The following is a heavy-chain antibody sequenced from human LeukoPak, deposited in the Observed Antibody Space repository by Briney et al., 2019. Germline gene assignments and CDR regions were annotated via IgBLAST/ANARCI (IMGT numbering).Heavy chain of an antibody. D-gene: IGHD1-7*01. Sequence: ASVKVSCKASGYTLTGYYMHWVRQAPGQGLEWMGWINPNSGGTNYAQKFQGRVTMTRDTSISTAYMELSRLRSDDTAVYYCARRSWNSGKAAFDIWGQGTMVTVSS. CDR3: ARRSWNSGKAAFDI. CDR1: GYTLTGYY. V-gene: IGHV1-2*02. CDR2: INPNSGGT. J-gene: IGHJ3*02.